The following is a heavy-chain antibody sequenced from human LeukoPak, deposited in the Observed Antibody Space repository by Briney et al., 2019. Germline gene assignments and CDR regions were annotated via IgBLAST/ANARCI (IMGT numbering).Heavy chain of an antibody. CDR1: GFTFSSYA. J-gene: IGHJ6*02. Sequence: PGGSLRLSCAASGFTFSSYAMHWVRQAPGKGLEWVAVISYDGSNKYYADSVKGRFTISRDNSKNTLYLQMNSLRAEDTAVYYCARGQDWGTSIYYYYGMDVWGQGTTVTVSS. CDR2: ISYDGSNK. D-gene: IGHD7-27*01. CDR3: ARGQDWGTSIYYYYGMDV. V-gene: IGHV3-30*04.